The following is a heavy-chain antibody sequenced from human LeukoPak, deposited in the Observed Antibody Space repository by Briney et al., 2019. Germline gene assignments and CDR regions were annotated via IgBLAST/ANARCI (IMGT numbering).Heavy chain of an antibody. J-gene: IGHJ4*02. V-gene: IGHV3-30*02. D-gene: IGHD5-18*01. CDR2: IRYDGSYK. Sequence: GGSLRLSCAASGFTFSSYGMHWVRQAPGTGLEWVAFIRYDGSYKYYADSVKGRFTISRDNSKNTLYLQMNSLRAEDTAVYYCAKDSDWDTVMVTWFDCWGQGALVTVSS. CDR3: AKDSDWDTVMVTWFDC. CDR1: GFTFSSYG.